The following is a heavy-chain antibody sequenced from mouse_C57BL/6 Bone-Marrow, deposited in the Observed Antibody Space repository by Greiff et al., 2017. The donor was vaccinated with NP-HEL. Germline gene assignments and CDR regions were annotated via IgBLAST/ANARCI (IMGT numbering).Heavy chain of an antibody. V-gene: IGHV1-72*01. CDR2: IDPNSGGT. Sequence: VKLQQPGAELVKPGASVKLSCKASGYTFTSYWMHWVKQRPGRGLEWIGRIDPNSGGTKYNEKSKSKATLTVDKPSSTAYMQLSSLTSEDSAVYYCARGTDSNPAWFAYWGQGTLVTVSA. J-gene: IGHJ3*01. CDR3: ARGTDSNPAWFAY. CDR1: GYTFTSYW. D-gene: IGHD2-5*01.